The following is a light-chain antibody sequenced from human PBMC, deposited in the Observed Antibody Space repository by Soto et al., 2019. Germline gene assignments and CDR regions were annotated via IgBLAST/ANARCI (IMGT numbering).Light chain of an antibody. Sequence: EIVLTQSPGTLSLSPGERATLSCRASQSVSSSYLAWYQQKPGQAPRLLIYGASSRATGIPDRFSGSGSGTDFTLTISRLEPEDFAVYYCQQYGSSPEFGQGTKVDI. CDR1: QSVSSSY. J-gene: IGKJ1*01. CDR2: GAS. CDR3: QQYGSSPE. V-gene: IGKV3-20*01.